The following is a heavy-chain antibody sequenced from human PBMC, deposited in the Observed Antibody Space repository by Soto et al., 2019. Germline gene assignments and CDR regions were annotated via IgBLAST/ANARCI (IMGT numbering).Heavy chain of an antibody. CDR2: ISAYNGNT. Sequence: QVQLVQSGAEVKKPGASVKVSCKASGYTFTSYGISWVRQAPGQGLEWMGWISAYNGNTNYAQKLQGRVTMTTDTSTSTAYMELRSLRSDYPAVYYCARTLGRPDCSSTSCYASIGAFDIWGQGTMVTVSS. CDR1: GYTFTSYG. J-gene: IGHJ3*02. CDR3: ARTLGRPDCSSTSCYASIGAFDI. D-gene: IGHD2-2*01. V-gene: IGHV1-18*01.